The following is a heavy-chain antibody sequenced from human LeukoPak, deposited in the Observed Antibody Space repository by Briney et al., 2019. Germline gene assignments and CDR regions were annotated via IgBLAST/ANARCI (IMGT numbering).Heavy chain of an antibody. CDR1: AGSVSSSSYY. J-gene: IGHJ4*02. CDR2: IYYGGST. Sequence: PSETLSLTCTVSAGSVSSSSYYWGWIRQPPGKGLEWIGSIYYGGSTYYISSLKSRVTISVDMSKNQFSLRLTSVTAADTAMYYCARRPIVEGYYFDYWGQGTLVTVSS. V-gene: IGHV4-39*01. CDR3: ARRPIVEGYYFDY. D-gene: IGHD1-26*01.